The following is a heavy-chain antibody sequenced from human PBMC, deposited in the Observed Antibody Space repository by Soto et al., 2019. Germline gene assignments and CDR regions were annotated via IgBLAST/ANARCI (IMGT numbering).Heavy chain of an antibody. J-gene: IGHJ4*02. V-gene: IGHV4-59*01. Sequence: SETLSLTCTVSGGSISSYYWSWIRQPPGKGLEWIGYIYYSGSTNYNPPLKSRVTISVDTSKNQFSLKLSSVTAADTAVYYCARADSTRSADYWGQGTLVTVSS. CDR3: ARADSTRSADY. CDR1: GGSISSYY. D-gene: IGHD5-12*01. CDR2: IYYSGST.